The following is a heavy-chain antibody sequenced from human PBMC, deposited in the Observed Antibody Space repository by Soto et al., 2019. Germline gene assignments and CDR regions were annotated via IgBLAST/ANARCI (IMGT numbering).Heavy chain of an antibody. CDR2: INAGNGNT. Sequence: GASVKVSCKASGYTFTSYAMHWVRQAPGQRLEWMGWINAGNGNTKYSQKFQGRVTITRDTSASTAYMELSSLRSEDTAVYYCARVGGYDDDYYYYYYMDVWGKGTTVTVSS. CDR3: ARVGGYDDDYYYYYYMDV. V-gene: IGHV1-3*01. CDR1: GYTFTSYA. D-gene: IGHD5-12*01. J-gene: IGHJ6*03.